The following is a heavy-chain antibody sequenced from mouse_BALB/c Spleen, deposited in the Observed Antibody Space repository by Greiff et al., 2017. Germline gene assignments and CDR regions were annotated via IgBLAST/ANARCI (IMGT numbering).Heavy chain of an antibody. CDR3: ARPYGNYSWFAY. D-gene: IGHD2-1*01. J-gene: IGHJ3*01. V-gene: IGHV1S26*01. Sequence: QVQLQQSGPELVRPGASVKMSCKASGYTFTSYWMHWVKQRPGQGLEWIGYINPSSGYTNYNQKFKDKATLTADKSSSTAYMQLSSLTSEDSAVYYCARPYGNYSWFAYWGQGTLVTVSA. CDR2: INPSSGYT. CDR1: GYTFTSYW.